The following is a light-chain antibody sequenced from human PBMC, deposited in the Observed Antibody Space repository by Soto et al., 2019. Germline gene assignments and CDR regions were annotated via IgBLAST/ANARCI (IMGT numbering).Light chain of an antibody. J-gene: IGKJ2*01. Sequence: DIQMTQSPSTLSASVGDGVTITCRASQNISVLLAWYQQRPGKAPKFLIYDASSLETGVPSRFSGSGSGTEFTLTIRSLQPDDFATYYCQQYDSSSPTFGQGTKLEIK. CDR1: QNISVL. CDR3: QQYDSSSPT. CDR2: DAS. V-gene: IGKV1-5*01.